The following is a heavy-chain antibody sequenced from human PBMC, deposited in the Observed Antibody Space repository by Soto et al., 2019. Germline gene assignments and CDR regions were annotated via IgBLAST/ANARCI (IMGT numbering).Heavy chain of an antibody. D-gene: IGHD6-19*01. CDR1: GFTFSSYG. J-gene: IGHJ4*02. Sequence: GGSLRLSCAASGFTFSSYGMHWVRQAPGKGLEWVAFISYDGSNKYYAVSVKGRFTISRDNSKNTLYLQMNSLRAEDTAVYYCAKSEYTGGWYLDYWGQGTLVTVSS. CDR3: AKSEYTGGWYLDY. CDR2: ISYDGSNK. V-gene: IGHV3-30*18.